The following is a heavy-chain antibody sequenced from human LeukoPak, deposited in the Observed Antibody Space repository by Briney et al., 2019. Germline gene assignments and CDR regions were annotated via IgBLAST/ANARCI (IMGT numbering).Heavy chain of an antibody. Sequence: GGSLRLSCAASGFTFSSHEMNWVRQAPGKGLEWVSYISSSGSTIYYADSVKGRFTISRDNAKNSLYLQMNRLRAEDTAVYYCARVNGRYGGYFDYWGQGTLVTVSS. CDR3: ARVNGRYGGYFDY. D-gene: IGHD2-8*01. V-gene: IGHV3-48*03. CDR2: ISSSGSTI. J-gene: IGHJ4*02. CDR1: GFTFSSHE.